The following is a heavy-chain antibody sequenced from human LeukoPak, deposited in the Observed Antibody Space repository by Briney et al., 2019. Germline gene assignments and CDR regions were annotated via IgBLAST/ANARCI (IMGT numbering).Heavy chain of an antibody. D-gene: IGHD1-1*01. CDR1: GFTFSNAW. Sequence: PGGSLRLSCAASGFTFSNAWMSWVRQAPGKGLEWVGRIKSKTDGGTTDYAAPVKGRFTISRDDSKNTLYLQMNSLKTEDTAVYYCTPGDWNDGHWYWGQGTLVTVSS. J-gene: IGHJ4*02. V-gene: IGHV3-15*01. CDR3: TPGDWNDGHWY. CDR2: IKSKTDGGTT.